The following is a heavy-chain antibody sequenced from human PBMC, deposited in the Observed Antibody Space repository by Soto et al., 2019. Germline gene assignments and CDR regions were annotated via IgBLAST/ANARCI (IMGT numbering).Heavy chain of an antibody. D-gene: IGHD6-6*01. J-gene: IGHJ6*03. CDR1: GGSISSYC. Sequence: SETLSLTCTVYGGSISSYCWSWIRQPPGRGLEWIGYIYYSGSTNYNPSLKSRVTISVDTSKNQFSLKLSSVTAADTAVYYCTSSRKYYYYYYMDVWGKGTTVTVSS. CDR2: IYYSGST. V-gene: IGHV4-59*01. CDR3: TSSRKYYYYYYMDV.